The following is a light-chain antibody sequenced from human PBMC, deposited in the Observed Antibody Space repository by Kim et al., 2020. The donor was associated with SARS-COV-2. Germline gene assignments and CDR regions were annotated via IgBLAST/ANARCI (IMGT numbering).Light chain of an antibody. CDR1: QSVSSY. J-gene: IGKJ2*01. CDR2: DAS. V-gene: IGKV3-11*01. Sequence: LSPGERATLSCRASQSVSSYLAWYQQKPVQAPRLLIYDASNRATGIPARFSGSGSGTDFTLTISSLEPEDFAVYYCQQRSNWPPYTFGQGTKLEI. CDR3: QQRSNWPPYT.